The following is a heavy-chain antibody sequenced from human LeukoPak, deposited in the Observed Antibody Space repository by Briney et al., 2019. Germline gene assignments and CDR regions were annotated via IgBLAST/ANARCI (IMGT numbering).Heavy chain of an antibody. Sequence: GGSLRLSCAASGFTFSSYWMSWVRQAPGKGLEGVADIKQDGGEKYYVDSVKGGFTISRDKAKNSLYLQMKSLRNEEKAVYYCARDSFVVDGTGVDYWGQGTLVTVSS. CDR2: IKQDGGEK. CDR3: ARDSFVVDGTGVDY. V-gene: IGHV3-7*03. D-gene: IGHD3-10*01. CDR1: GFTFSSYW. J-gene: IGHJ4*02.